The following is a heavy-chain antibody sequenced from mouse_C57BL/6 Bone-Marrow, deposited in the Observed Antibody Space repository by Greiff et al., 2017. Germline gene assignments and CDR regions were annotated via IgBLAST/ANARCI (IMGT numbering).Heavy chain of an antibody. J-gene: IGHJ4*01. V-gene: IGHV1-39*01. D-gene: IGHD2-1*01. CDR3: AKNMVRYAMDY. CDR2: INPNYGTT. Sequence: VHVKQPGAELVKPGASVKISCKASGYSFTDYNMNWVKQSNGKSLEWIGVINPNYGTTSYNQKFKGKATLTVDQSSSTAYMQLNSLTSEDSAVYYCAKNMVRYAMDYWGQGTSVTVSS. CDR1: GYSFTDYN.